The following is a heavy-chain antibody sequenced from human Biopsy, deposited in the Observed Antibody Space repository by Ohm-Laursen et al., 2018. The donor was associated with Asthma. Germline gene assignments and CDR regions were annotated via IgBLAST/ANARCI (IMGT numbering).Heavy chain of an antibody. V-gene: IGHV1-69*01. CDR1: GGTFSSNS. CDR2: LIPVLGTP. D-gene: IGHD5-12*01. CDR3: AKGYSGSDRIVYYYSGLEV. J-gene: IGHJ6*02. Sequence: SSVKVSCKASGGTFSSNSINWVRQAPGQGLEWMGGLIPVLGTPDHAQMFEGRVTITADESTSTAYMELSSLSSEDTAVYYCAKGYSGSDRIVYYYSGLEVWGQGTTVTVSS.